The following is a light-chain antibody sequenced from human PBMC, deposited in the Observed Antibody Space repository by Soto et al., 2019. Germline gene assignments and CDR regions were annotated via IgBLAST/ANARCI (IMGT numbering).Light chain of an antibody. Sequence: DIQMTQSPSTLSASLGDRVTITCRASQSINTWLAWYQQKPGTVPKVLIYKASRLESGVPSRFSGSGSGTEFTLTLSGLQSDDFEPYYCQKYVTYTFGQGTKVEIK. CDR1: QSINTW. CDR3: QKYVTYT. V-gene: IGKV1-5*03. J-gene: IGKJ1*01. CDR2: KAS.